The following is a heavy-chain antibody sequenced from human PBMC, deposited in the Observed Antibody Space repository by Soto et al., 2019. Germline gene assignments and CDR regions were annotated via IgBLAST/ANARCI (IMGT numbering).Heavy chain of an antibody. D-gene: IGHD2-15*01. Sequence: QVQLQESGPGLVKASQTLSLTCNVSGGSVSSGDYYWSWIRQPPGKGLEWIGYISHSGSTYSNPSLKGRLAMSIDTSKNQFSLQLRSVTAAGTAVYFCARDRVAVAVGDAWGPGTLVTVSS. V-gene: IGHV4-30-4*01. J-gene: IGHJ5*02. CDR2: ISHSGST. CDR1: GGSVSSGDYY. CDR3: ARDRVAVAVGDA.